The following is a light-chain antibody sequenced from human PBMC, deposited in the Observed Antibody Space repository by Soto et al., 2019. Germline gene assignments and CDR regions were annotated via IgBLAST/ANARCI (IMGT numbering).Light chain of an antibody. CDR3: RSSAGSYTYV. CDR2: DVT. Sequence: QSALTQPPSVSGSPGQSVTISCTGTSIDFVTYNRVSWYQQPPGTAPKLIIYDVTKRPSGVRDRFSASKSGNTAPLTISGLQAEDEADYYCRSSAGSYTYVFGTGTKVTVL. V-gene: IGLV2-18*02. J-gene: IGLJ1*01. CDR1: SIDFVTYNR.